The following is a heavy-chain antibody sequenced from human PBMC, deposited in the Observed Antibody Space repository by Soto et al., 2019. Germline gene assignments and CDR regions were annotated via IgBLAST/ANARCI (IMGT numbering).Heavy chain of an antibody. D-gene: IGHD2-15*01. CDR3: ARANREKDCSGGSCYPINLDY. V-gene: IGHV4-59*01. CDR1: GGSISNYY. J-gene: IGHJ4*02. Sequence: TSETLSLPRTVSGGSISNYYWRWILQPPRKGKEKIGYIYYSGSTNYNPSLKSRVTISVDTSKTQFSLKLSSVTAADTAVYYCARANREKDCSGGSCYPINLDYWGQGTLVTVSS. CDR2: IYYSGST.